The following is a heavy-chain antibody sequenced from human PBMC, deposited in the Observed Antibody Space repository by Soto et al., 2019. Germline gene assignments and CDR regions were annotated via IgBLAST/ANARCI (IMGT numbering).Heavy chain of an antibody. V-gene: IGHV3-21*01. CDR1: GFTFSSYS. Sequence: EVQLVESGGGLVKPGGSLRLSCAASGFTFSSYSMNWVRQAPGKGLDWVSSISSSRSYIYYAASVKGRFTISRDNVKNSLYLQMNSLRAEDTAVYYCARARQGVTALDYWGQGTLVTVSS. D-gene: IGHD2-21*02. CDR2: ISSSRSYI. J-gene: IGHJ4*02. CDR3: ARARQGVTALDY.